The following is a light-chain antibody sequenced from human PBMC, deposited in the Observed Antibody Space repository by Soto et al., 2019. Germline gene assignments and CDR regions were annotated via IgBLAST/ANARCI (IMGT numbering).Light chain of an antibody. Sequence: DIQITQSPSCVSASGGGRVTINCLASQAISNYLNWYQQKPGKAPNLLIFGAKTLQTGVPSRFSGSGYGTDFTLTITTLQPEDVAIYYCQQCHATPLTFGQGTRLENK. CDR3: QQCHATPLT. V-gene: IGKV1-39*01. CDR1: QAISNY. CDR2: GAK. J-gene: IGKJ5*01.